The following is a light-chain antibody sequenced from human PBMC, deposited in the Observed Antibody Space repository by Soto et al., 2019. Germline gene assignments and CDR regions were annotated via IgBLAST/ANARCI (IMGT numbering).Light chain of an antibody. Sequence: DIQMTQSPSTLSASVGDRVTITCRASQSISSWLAWYQQKPGKAPKLLIYKASSLESRVPSRFSGSGSGTECTLTISSLQPYDFATYYCQQYNSYSWTFGQGTKVEIK. CDR3: QQYNSYSWT. CDR1: QSISSW. CDR2: KAS. V-gene: IGKV1-5*03. J-gene: IGKJ1*01.